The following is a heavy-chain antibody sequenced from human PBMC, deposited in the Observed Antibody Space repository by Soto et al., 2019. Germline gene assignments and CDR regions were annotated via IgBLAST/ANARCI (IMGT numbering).Heavy chain of an antibody. CDR1: GYTFTSYG. CDR2: ISAYNGNT. V-gene: IGHV1-18*01. D-gene: IGHD6-13*01. CDR3: ARDGGSSWADRLDGQDAFDI. J-gene: IGHJ3*02. Sequence: QVQLVQSGAQVKKPGASVKVSCKASGYTFTSYGISWVRQAPGQGLEWMGWISAYNGNTNYAQKLQGRVTMTTDTSTSTAYMSLSSLRSSDTTVYYCARDGGSSWADRLDGQDAFDIWGQGTMVTVSA.